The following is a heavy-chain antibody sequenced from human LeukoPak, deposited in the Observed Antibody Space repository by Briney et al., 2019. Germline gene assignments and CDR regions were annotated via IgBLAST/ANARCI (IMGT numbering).Heavy chain of an antibody. Sequence: PGGSLRLSCAASGFSFGFHYMAWVRQAPGKGLEWVSGISNGGGGNTYYADSVKGRFTISRADSKNTLYLQMNSLRAEDTAIYYCARDTQNWGLGLWGQGALVTVSS. CDR1: GFSFGFHY. CDR3: ARDTQNWGLGL. CDR2: ISNGGGGNT. V-gene: IGHV3-53*01. D-gene: IGHD7-27*01. J-gene: IGHJ4*02.